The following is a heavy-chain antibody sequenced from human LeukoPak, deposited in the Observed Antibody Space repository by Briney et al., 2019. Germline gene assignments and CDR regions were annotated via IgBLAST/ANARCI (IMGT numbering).Heavy chain of an antibody. CDR1: GFRFNDYY. J-gene: IGHJ4*02. CDR3: ARLYYQLLPYFDY. CDR2: ISSSHSTI. Sequence: GGSLRLSXAASGFRFNDYYMSWIRQAPGKGLEWIGYISSSHSTIYYADSMKGRFTISRDNAENTLYLQMINLRAEDTAVYYCARLYYQLLPYFDYWGQGTLVTVAS. D-gene: IGHD3-10*01. V-gene: IGHV3-11*04.